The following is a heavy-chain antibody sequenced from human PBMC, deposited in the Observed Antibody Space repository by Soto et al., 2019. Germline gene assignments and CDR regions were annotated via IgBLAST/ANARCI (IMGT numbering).Heavy chain of an antibody. CDR1: VGSISSGGYY. V-gene: IGHV4-31*03. CDR3: ERVSYDNTGSGYFDY. D-gene: IGHD3-22*01. J-gene: IGHJ4*02. Sequence: SQTLSLTGSVSVGSISSGGYYWSGIGQHSGKGLEWIGYINYSGSTNYNPSLKSRVTISADTSKNQFSLILSSVTAADTALYCCERVSYDNTGSGYFDYWGQGTRVTVSS. CDR2: INYSGST.